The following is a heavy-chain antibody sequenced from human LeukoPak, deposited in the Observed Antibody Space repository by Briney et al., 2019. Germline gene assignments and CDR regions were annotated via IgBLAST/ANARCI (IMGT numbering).Heavy chain of an antibody. V-gene: IGHV4-34*01. CDR3: ARSDIVVVPARFDP. D-gene: IGHD2-2*01. CDR1: GGSFSGYY. Sequence: SETLSLTCTVYGGSFSGYYWSWIRQPPGKGLEWIGEINHSGSTNYNPSLKSRVTISVDTSKNQFSLKLSSVTAADTAVYYCARSDIVVVPARFDPWGQGTLVTVSS. J-gene: IGHJ5*02. CDR2: INHSGST.